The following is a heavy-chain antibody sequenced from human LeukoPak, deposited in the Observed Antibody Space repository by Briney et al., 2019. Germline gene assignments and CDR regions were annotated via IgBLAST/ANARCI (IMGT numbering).Heavy chain of an antibody. V-gene: IGHV4-34*01. CDR3: ARGSRLDY. CDR1: AGSFSGYY. CDR2: INHSGST. D-gene: IGHD2-21*02. J-gene: IGHJ4*02. Sequence: SESLSLTCAVYAGSFSGYYWSWIRQPPGKGLEWIGEINHSGSTNYNPSLKSRVTISVDTSKNQFSLKLSSVTAADTAVYYCARGSRLDYWGQGTLVTVSS.